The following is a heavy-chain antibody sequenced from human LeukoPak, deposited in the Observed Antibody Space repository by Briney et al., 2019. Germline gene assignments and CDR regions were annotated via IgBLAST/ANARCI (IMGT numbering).Heavy chain of an antibody. D-gene: IGHD1-1*01. J-gene: IGHJ4*02. CDR3: ARGVDTTVNRGIDY. CDR1: GFTFNTYT. CDR2: ITGNGGGT. Sequence: GGSLRLSCSASGFTFNTYTMHWVRQARGKGLEYVSGITGNGGGTFYGDSVKGRFSISRDNSKITLYLQMSSLRPEDTAVYYCARGVDTTVNRGIDYWGQGTLVSVSS. V-gene: IGHV3-64D*09.